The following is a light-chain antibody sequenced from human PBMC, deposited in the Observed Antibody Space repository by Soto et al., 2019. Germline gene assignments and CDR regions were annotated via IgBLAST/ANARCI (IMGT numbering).Light chain of an antibody. CDR2: GAS. V-gene: IGKV3-20*01. CDR3: QQYGSSPIT. CDR1: QSVSSSY. J-gene: IGKJ5*01. Sequence: EIVLTQSPGTLSLSPGERATLSCRASQSVSSSYLAWYQQKPGQAPRLLIYGASSRTTGIPDRFSGSGSGTDFTLTISRLEPEDFAVYFCQQYGSSPITFGQGTRLEIE.